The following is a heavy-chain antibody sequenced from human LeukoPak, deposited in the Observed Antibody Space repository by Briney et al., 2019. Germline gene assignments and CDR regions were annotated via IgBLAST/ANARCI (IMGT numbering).Heavy chain of an antibody. V-gene: IGHV3-66*01. D-gene: IGHD5-24*01. CDR3: AGSSNAYNYVVDY. J-gene: IGHJ4*02. CDR2: IYSGGTT. Sequence: GGSLRLSCAASGFTVSNNYVSWVRQAPGKGLECVSVIYSGGTTHNADSVEGRFTISRDNSKNTVYLQMNSLRADDTAVYYCAGSSNAYNYVVDYWGQGTLVTVST. CDR1: GFTVSNNY.